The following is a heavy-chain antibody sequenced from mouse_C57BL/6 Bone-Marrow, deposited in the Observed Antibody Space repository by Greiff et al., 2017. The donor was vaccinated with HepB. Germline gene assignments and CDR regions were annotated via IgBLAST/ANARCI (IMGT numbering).Heavy chain of an antibody. J-gene: IGHJ1*03. CDR2: ISYDGSN. Sequence: DVQLQESGPGLVKPSQSLSLTCSVTGYSITSGYYWNWIRQFPGNKLEWMGYISYDGSNNYNPSLKNRISITRDTSKNQFFLKLNSVTTEDTATYYCARSYYYGSSLWYFDVWGTGTTVTVSS. V-gene: IGHV3-6*01. CDR1: GYSITSGYY. D-gene: IGHD1-1*01. CDR3: ARSYYYGSSLWYFDV.